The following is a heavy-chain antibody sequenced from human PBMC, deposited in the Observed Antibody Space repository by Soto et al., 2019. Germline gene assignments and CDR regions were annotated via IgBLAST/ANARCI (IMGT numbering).Heavy chain of an antibody. V-gene: IGHV3-30-3*01. J-gene: IGHJ5*02. CDR3: ARGGGSDWHQTYFDP. Sequence: PGGSLRLSCAASGFIFTSYAIHLVRQSPGKGLEWVALISYNGINTYYADSVKGRFTISRDNSNNTLYLQMNSLRSEDTATYYCARGGGSDWHQTYFDPSGQGTLVTVSS. CDR2: ISYNGINT. CDR1: GFIFTSYA. D-gene: IGHD6-19*01.